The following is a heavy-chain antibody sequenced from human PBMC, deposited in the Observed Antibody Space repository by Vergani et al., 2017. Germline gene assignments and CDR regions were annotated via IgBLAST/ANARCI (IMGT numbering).Heavy chain of an antibody. D-gene: IGHD6-19*01. J-gene: IGHJ4*02. CDR3: ARGPSIFSGWYALEHYYFDY. Sequence: QVQLQESGPGLVKPSETLSLTCTVSGGSISSGSYYWSWIRQPAGKGLEWIGYIYYSGSTNYNPSLKSRVTISVDTSKNQFSLKLSSVTAADTAVYYCARGPSIFSGWYALEHYYFDYWGQGTLVTVSS. CDR1: GGSISSGSYY. CDR2: IYYSGST. V-gene: IGHV4-61*10.